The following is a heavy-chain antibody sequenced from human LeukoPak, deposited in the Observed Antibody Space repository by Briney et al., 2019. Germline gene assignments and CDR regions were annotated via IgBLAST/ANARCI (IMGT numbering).Heavy chain of an antibody. CDR1: GFTFSIYE. CDR2: ISSSASTI. J-gene: IGHJ4*02. D-gene: IGHD2-8*01. Sequence: GRSLRLSCAASGFTFSIYEMSWVRQAAGRGREWVSYISSSASTIYYADSVKGRITISRDNAKNSLYLQMNSLRAEDTAVYYGARWRLNHPTDFDYWGQGTLVTVSS. V-gene: IGHV3-48*03. CDR3: ARWRLNHPTDFDY.